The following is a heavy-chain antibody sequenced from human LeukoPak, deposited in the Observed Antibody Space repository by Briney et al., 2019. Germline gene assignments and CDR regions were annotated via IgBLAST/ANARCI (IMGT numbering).Heavy chain of an antibody. CDR3: ARRGYSSMDV. D-gene: IGHD5-18*01. CDR1: GGSISSYY. J-gene: IGHJ6*02. CDR2: IYYSGST. V-gene: IGHV4-59*08. Sequence: PSETLSLTCTVSGGSISSYYWSWIRQPPGKGLEWTGYIYYSGSTNYNPSLKSRVTISVDTSKNQFSLKLSSVTAADTAVYYCARRGYSSMDVWGQGTTVTVSS.